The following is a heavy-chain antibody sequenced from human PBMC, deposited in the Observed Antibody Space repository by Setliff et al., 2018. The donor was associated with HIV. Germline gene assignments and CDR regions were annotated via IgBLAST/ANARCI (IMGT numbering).Heavy chain of an antibody. D-gene: IGHD2-8*01. CDR1: GYTFTDYF. J-gene: IGHJ4*02. CDR2: IHPNSGGT. V-gene: IGHV1-2*02. Sequence: ASVKVSCKTSGYTFTDYFMHWVRQAPGQGLEWMGWIHPNSGGTVYAQKFQGRVTMTRDTSIGTAYMALSRLRSDDTAVYYCARQFSNSLDYWGQGALVTVSS. CDR3: ARQFSNSLDY.